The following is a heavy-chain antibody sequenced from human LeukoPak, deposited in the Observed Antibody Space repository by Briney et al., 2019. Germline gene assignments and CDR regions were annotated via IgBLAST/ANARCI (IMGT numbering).Heavy chain of an antibody. J-gene: IGHJ4*02. Sequence: SETLSLTCTVSGGSISSTSYYWGWIRQPPGKGLEWIAEVAHHGKTNYNPSLESRVTVSLDKSKSQFSLNLTSVTAADTAVYFCTRTNRDWVPSDYWGQGTLVTVSS. V-gene: IGHV4-61*05. D-gene: IGHD2-21*01. CDR3: TRTNRDWVPSDY. CDR2: VAHHGKT. CDR1: GGSISSTSYY.